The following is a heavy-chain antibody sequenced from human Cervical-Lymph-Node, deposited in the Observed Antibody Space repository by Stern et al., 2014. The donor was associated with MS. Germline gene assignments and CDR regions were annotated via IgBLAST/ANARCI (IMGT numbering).Heavy chain of an antibody. Sequence: VQLVESGAEVKKPGSSMKVSCKASGGTFSSDAIGWGRQAPGQGLEWMGGIIPIFETANYAQKFQGRVTITADQSTKTAYLELSSLTSGDTAMYFCASGTRSSWYFDFWGQGTLVTVST. V-gene: IGHV1-69*01. D-gene: IGHD6-13*01. CDR2: IIPIFETA. CDR3: ASGTRSSWYFDF. J-gene: IGHJ4*02. CDR1: GGTFSSDA.